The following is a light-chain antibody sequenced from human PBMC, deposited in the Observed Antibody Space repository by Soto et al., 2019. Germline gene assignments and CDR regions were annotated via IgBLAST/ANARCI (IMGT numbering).Light chain of an antibody. Sequence: QSALTQPASVSGSSGRSITISCTGTRSDVGRYNFVSWYQQHPGYAPNLLIYAVSDRPSGVSTRFSGSKSGNTASLAISGLQAEDEAVYYCSSFSSSSTQVFGTRTKLTVL. J-gene: IGLJ1*01. CDR2: AVS. V-gene: IGLV2-14*03. CDR3: SSFSSSSTQV. CDR1: RSDVGRYNF.